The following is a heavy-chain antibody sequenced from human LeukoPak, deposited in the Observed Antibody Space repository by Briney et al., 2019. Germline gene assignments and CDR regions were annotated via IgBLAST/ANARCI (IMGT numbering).Heavy chain of an antibody. J-gene: IGHJ4*02. V-gene: IGHV3-15*01. Sequence: GGSLRLSCAASGFTFSNAWMSWVRQAPGKGLEWVGRIKSKTDGGTTDYAAPVKGRFTISRDDSKNTLYLQMSSLKTEDTAVYYCTTEGGYSGYDGDYWGQGTLVTVSS. CDR1: GFTFSNAW. CDR2: IKSKTDGGTT. CDR3: TTEGGYSGYDGDY. D-gene: IGHD5-12*01.